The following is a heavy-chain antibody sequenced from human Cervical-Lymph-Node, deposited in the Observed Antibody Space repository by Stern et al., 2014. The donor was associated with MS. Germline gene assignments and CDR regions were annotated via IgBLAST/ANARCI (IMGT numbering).Heavy chain of an antibody. CDR3: ARDKEAHYFDS. CDR2: IIPMFGAA. CDR1: GGTFSNLA. J-gene: IGHJ4*02. Sequence: VQLVESGAEERKPGSSVKVSCKASGGTFSNLAISWLRQAPGQGLEWVGGIIPMFGAANYAQKVQGPLTISADESTNPLYMELSSLRSEDAALYYCARDKEAHYFDSWGQGTLVTVSS. V-gene: IGHV1-69*01.